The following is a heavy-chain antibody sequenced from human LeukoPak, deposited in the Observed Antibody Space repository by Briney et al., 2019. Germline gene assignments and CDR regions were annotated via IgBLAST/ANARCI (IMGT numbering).Heavy chain of an antibody. D-gene: IGHD2-2*01. CDR3: ARESDRYCSGTSSPNWYDP. CDR2: IYSSGST. J-gene: IGHJ5*02. CDR1: GGSISSYY. V-gene: IGHV4-4*07. Sequence: SETLSLTCTVSGGSISSYYWNWIRQPAGKGLEWIGRIYSSGSTNYNPSLKSRVTISVDTSKNQFSLKLSSVTAADTAVYYCARESDRYCSGTSSPNWYDPWGQGTLVTVSS.